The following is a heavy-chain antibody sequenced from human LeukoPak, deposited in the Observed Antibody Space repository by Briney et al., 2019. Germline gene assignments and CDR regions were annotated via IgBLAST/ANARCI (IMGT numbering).Heavy chain of an antibody. CDR2: MNPNSGNT. Sequence: GASVKVSCKASGYTFTSYDINWVRQATGQGLEWMGWMNPNSGNTGYALKFQGRVTITRNTSISTAYMELNSLRSEDTAVYYCAIRPSCSSNSCYRDRPFDYWGQGTLVTASS. D-gene: IGHD2-2*01. V-gene: IGHV1-8*03. J-gene: IGHJ4*02. CDR1: GYTFTSYD. CDR3: AIRPSCSSNSCYRDRPFDY.